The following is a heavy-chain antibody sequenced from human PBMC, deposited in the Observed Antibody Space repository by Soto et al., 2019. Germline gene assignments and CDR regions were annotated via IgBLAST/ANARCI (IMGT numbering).Heavy chain of an antibody. V-gene: IGHV3-48*01. D-gene: IGHD4-17*01. CDR3: ARRGDDYGDYFIGY. CDR2: ISSSSSTI. J-gene: IGHJ4*02. CDR1: GFTFSSYS. Sequence: GGSLRLSCAASGFTFSSYSMNWVRQAPGKGLEWVSYISSSSSTIYYADSVKGRFTISRDNAKNSLYLQMNSLRAEDTAVYYCARRGDDYGDYFIGYWGQGTLVTVSS.